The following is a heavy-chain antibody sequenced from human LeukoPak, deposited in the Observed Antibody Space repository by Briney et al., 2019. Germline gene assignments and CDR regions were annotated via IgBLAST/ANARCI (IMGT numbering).Heavy chain of an antibody. Sequence: GGSLRLSCAASGFTFSNSVMHWVRQAPGKGLEWVAVIWYDGSNKYYADSVKGRFTISRDNSKNTLYLQMNNLRAEDTAVYYCARARSIVGMGDFDYWGQGTLVTVSS. J-gene: IGHJ4*02. D-gene: IGHD1-26*01. V-gene: IGHV3-33*01. CDR3: ARARSIVGMGDFDY. CDR1: GFTFSNSV. CDR2: IWYDGSNK.